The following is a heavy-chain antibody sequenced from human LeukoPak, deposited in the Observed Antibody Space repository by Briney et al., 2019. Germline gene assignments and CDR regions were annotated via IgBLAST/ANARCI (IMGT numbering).Heavy chain of an antibody. J-gene: IGHJ4*02. CDR3: ALEAVTTPYLFDY. V-gene: IGHV1-69*13. CDR2: IIPIFGTA. CDR1: GGTSSSYA. D-gene: IGHD4-11*01. Sequence: ASVKVSCKASGGTSSSYAISWVRQAPGQGLEWMGGIIPIFGTANYAQKFQGRVTITADESTSTAYMELSSLRSEDTAVYYCALEAVTTPYLFDYWGRGTLVTVSS.